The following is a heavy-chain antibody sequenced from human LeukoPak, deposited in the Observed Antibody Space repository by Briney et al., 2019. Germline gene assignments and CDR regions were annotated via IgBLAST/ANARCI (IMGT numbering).Heavy chain of an antibody. J-gene: IGHJ4*02. CDR3: ARAGVSGYWSGGSCHPNYFDY. V-gene: IGHV4-59*01. Sequence: SETLSLTCTVSGGSISSYYWSWLRQPPGKGLEWIGYIYYSGSTNYNPSLKSRVTISVDTSKNQFSLKLSSVTAADTAVYYCARAGVSGYWSGGSCHPNYFDYWGQGTLVTVSS. CDR1: GGSISSYY. CDR2: IYYSGST. D-gene: IGHD2-15*01.